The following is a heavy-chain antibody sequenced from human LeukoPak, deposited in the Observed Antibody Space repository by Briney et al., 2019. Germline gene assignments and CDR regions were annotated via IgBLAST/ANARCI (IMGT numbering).Heavy chain of an antibody. CDR3: ARDSTVVTLGFDY. V-gene: IGHV4-34*01. CDR2: INHSGST. CDR1: GGSFSGYY. D-gene: IGHD4-23*01. J-gene: IGHJ4*02. Sequence: SETLSLTCAVYGGSFSGYYWSWIRQPPGKGLEWIGEINHSGSTNYNPSLKSRVTISVDTSKNQFSLKLSSVTAADTAVYYCARDSTVVTLGFDYWGQGTLVTVSS.